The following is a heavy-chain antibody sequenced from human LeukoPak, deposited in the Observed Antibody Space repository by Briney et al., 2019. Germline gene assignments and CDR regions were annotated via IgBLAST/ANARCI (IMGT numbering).Heavy chain of an antibody. D-gene: IGHD3-10*01. V-gene: IGHV1-69*13. CDR1: GGTFSSYA. Sequence: SVKVSCKASGGTFSSYAISWVRQAPGQGLEWMGGIIPIFGTANYAQKFQGRVTITADESTSTAYMELSSLRSEDTAVYYCASLLYYYGSGSSDYWGQGTLVTVSS. J-gene: IGHJ4*02. CDR3: ASLLYYYGSGSSDY. CDR2: IIPIFGTA.